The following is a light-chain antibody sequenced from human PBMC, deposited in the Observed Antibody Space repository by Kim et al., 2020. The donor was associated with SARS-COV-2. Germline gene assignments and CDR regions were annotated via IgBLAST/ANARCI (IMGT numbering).Light chain of an antibody. CDR2: GAS. CDR1: QRISNY. CDR3: QQYNDWRLLT. V-gene: IGKV3-15*01. Sequence: EIVMTQSPATLSVSPGERATLSCRASQRISNYLAWYQVKPGQAPRLLIYGASARATGITARYSGGGSGTEFTLTISSLQSEDFAVYYCQQYNDWRLLTFGGGTKLEI. J-gene: IGKJ4*01.